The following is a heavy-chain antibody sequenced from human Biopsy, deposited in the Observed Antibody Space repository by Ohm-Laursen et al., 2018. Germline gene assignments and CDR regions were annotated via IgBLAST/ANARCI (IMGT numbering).Heavy chain of an antibody. J-gene: IGHJ6*02. V-gene: IGHV1-69*06. D-gene: IGHD1-14*01. CDR2: TIPIFNTP. CDR1: GGTFSNSA. Sequence: SSVKVSCKASGGTFSNSAINWVRQAPGQGLEWMGGTIPIFNTPKYAQRFQGRVTITADRSTTTAYMELSSLRSEDTAVYYCARDTELLSIGLDYNFGMVVWGQGTTVTVSS. CDR3: ARDTELLSIGLDYNFGMVV.